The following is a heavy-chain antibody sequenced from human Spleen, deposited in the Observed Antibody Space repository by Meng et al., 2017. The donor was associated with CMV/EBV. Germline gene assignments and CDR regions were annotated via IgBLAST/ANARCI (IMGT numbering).Heavy chain of an antibody. Sequence: GESLKISCAASGFSFRTYWMSWVRQVPGKGLEWVANIKQDGSEKNYVDSVKGRFTISRDNAKNSLYLQMNSLRAEDTAVYYCARVLNTYSSSWYYLPGDYYYGMDVWGQGTTVTVSS. CDR3: ARVLNTYSSSWYYLPGDYYYGMDV. CDR2: IKQDGSEK. CDR1: GFSFRTYW. J-gene: IGHJ6*02. D-gene: IGHD6-13*01. V-gene: IGHV3-7*01.